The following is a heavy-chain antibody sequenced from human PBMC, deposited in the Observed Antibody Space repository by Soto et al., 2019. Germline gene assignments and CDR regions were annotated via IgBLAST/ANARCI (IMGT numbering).Heavy chain of an antibody. D-gene: IGHD6-19*01. V-gene: IGHV1-2*04. CDR2: INPNSGGT. Sequence: AAVKVSCKASGYTFTGYYMHWVRQASGQGLEWMGWINPNSGGTNYAQKFQGWVTMTRDTSISTAYMELSRLRSDDTAVYYCARTVAGYYYYYYGMDVWGQGTTVTVSS. CDR1: GYTFTGYY. J-gene: IGHJ6*02. CDR3: ARTVAGYYYYYYGMDV.